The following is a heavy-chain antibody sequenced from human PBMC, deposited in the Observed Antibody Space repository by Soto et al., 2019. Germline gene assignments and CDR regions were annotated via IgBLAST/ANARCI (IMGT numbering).Heavy chain of an antibody. D-gene: IGHD3-22*01. CDR3: ARDYDSSGYPRYYFDY. CDR1: DFPFSTAW. V-gene: IGHV3-33*08. CDR2: IWYDGSNK. Sequence: GGSLRLSCVVSDFPFSTAWINWVRQAPGKGLEWVAVIWYDGSNKYYADSVKGRFTISRDNSKNTLYLQMNSLRAEDTAVYYCARDYDSSGYPRYYFDYWGQGTLVTVSS. J-gene: IGHJ4*02.